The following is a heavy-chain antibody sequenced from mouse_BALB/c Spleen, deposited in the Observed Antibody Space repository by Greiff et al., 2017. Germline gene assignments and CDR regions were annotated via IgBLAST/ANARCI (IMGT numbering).Heavy chain of an antibody. J-gene: IGHJ4*01. CDR2: IYPGSGST. D-gene: IGHD2-1*01. Sequence: LKQSGSELVRPGASVKLSCKASGYTFTSYWMHWVKQRHGQGLEWIGNIYPGSGSTNYDEKFKSKGTLTVDTSSSTAYMHLSSLTSEDSAVYYCTRVGNYVGYAMDYWGQGTSVTVSS. CDR3: TRVGNYVGYAMDY. CDR1: GYTFTSYW. V-gene: IGHV1S22*01.